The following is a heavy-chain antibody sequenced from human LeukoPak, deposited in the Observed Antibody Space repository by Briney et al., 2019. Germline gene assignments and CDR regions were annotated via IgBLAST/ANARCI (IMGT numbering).Heavy chain of an antibody. CDR2: IKQDGSEK. J-gene: IGHJ3*02. Sequence: GGSLRLSCAASGFTFSGYWMSWVRQAPGKGLEWVANIKQDGSEKYYVDSVKGRFTISRDNGKNSLYLQMNSLRAEDAAVYHCARLGPIWGQGTMVTVSS. CDR1: GFTFSGYW. CDR3: ARLGPI. V-gene: IGHV3-7*01.